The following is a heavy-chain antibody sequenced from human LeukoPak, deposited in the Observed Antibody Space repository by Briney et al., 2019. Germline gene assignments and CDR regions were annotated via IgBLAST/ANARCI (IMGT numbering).Heavy chain of an antibody. J-gene: IGHJ3*02. V-gene: IGHV1-8*01. D-gene: IGHD6-13*01. CDR2: MNPNSGNT. CDR3: ARGGAGSSWSQDAFDI. CDR1: GYTFTSYD. Sequence: ASVTVSCKASGYTFTSYDINWVRQATGQGLEWMGWMNPNSGNTGYAQKFQGRVTMTRNTSITTAYMELSSLRSEDTAVYYCARGGAGSSWSQDAFDIWGQGTMVTVSS.